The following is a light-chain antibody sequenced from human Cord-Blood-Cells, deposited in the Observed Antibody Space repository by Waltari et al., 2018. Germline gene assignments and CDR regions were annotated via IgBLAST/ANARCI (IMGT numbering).Light chain of an antibody. Sequence: QSALTQPASVSGSPGPSITIPCTGTSSDVGGSNYVSCYHQHPGKAPKLMIYDVSNRPSGVSNRFSGSKAGNTASLTISGLQAEDEADYYCSSYTSSSTLVVFGGGTKLTVL. CDR2: DVS. CDR1: SSDVGGSNY. CDR3: SSYTSSSTLVV. J-gene: IGLJ2*01. V-gene: IGLV2-14*01.